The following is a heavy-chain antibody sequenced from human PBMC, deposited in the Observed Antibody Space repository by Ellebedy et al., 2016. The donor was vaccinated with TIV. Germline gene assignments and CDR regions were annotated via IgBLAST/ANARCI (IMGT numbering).Heavy chain of an antibody. CDR3: TIEKGATNSYYYGMDV. V-gene: IGHV3-15*01. CDR1: GFTFSTYG. D-gene: IGHD3-10*01. Sequence: GESLKISXAASGFTFSTYGMTWVRQAPGKGLEWVGRIKTKVDGETLDYGAPVKGRFTISRDDSKSTLYLQMNSLKIEDTAVYYCTIEKGATNSYYYGMDVWGRGTSVTVSS. J-gene: IGHJ6*02. CDR2: IKTKVDGETL.